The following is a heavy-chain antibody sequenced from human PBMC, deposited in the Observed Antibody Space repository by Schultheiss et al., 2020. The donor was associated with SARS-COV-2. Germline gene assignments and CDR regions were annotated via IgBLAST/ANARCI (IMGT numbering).Heavy chain of an antibody. V-gene: IGHV5-51*01. CDR3: ARHKALGDFYYYMDL. Sequence: GGSLRLSCKGSGYSFTTYWIGWVRQMPGKGLEWMGIIYPGDSDTRYSPSFQGQVTISADKSISTAYLHWGSLKASDTAMYYCARHKALGDFYYYMDLWGRGTTVTVSS. CDR2: IYPGDSDT. D-gene: IGHD3-3*02. J-gene: IGHJ6*03. CDR1: GYSFTTYW.